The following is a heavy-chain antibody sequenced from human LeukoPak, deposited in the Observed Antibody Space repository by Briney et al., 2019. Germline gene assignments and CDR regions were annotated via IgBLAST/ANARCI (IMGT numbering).Heavy chain of an antibody. J-gene: IGHJ4*02. CDR3: AKDPRGYSYGLFDY. CDR2: IRYDGSNK. D-gene: IGHD5-18*01. CDR1: GFTFSSYG. Sequence: GGSLRLSCAASGFTFSSYGMHWVRQAPGKGLEWVAFIRYDGSNKYYADPVKGRFTISRDNSKNTLYLQMNSLRAEDTAVYYCAKDPRGYSYGLFDYWGQGTLVTVSS. V-gene: IGHV3-30*02.